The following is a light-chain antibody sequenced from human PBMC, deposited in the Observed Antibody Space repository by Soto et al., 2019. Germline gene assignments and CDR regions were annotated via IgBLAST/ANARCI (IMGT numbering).Light chain of an antibody. CDR1: SSDVGGYNY. V-gene: IGLV2-14*03. CDR2: DVT. J-gene: IGLJ2*01. Sequence: QSALTQPASVSGSPGQSITISCTGTSSDVGGYNYVSWYQHHPGKAPKLMIYDVTNRPSGVSNRFSGSKSGNTASLTISGFQAEDEADYYCSSYTISSTVVFGGGTTLTVL. CDR3: SSYTISSTVV.